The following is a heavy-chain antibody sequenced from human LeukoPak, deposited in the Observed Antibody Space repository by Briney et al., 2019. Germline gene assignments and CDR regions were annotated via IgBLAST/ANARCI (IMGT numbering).Heavy chain of an antibody. CDR2: TNPRNGEV. CDR3: ARDLVAAAGF. D-gene: IGHD6-13*01. CDR1: GYNFIDYH. V-gene: IGHV1-2*02. Sequence: GASVKVSCKASGYNFIDYHFHWVRQAPGQGLEWIGWTNPRNGEVSYAQKFRGRVTMTRDTSISTAYLDLNGLTSDDTALYYWARDLVAAAGFWGQGTLVAVSS. J-gene: IGHJ4*02.